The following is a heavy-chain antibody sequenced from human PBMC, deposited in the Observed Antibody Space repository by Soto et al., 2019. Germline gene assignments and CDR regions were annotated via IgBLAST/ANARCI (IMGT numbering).Heavy chain of an antibody. D-gene: IGHD3-10*01. V-gene: IGHV4-30-4*01. CDR3: AREELGSGSYYNVGVYNWFDP. Sequence: SETLSLTCTVSGGSISSGDYYWSWIRQPPGEGLEWIGYIYYSGSTYYNPSLKSRVTISVDTSKNQFSLKLSSVTAADTAVYYCAREELGSGSYYNVGVYNWFDPWGQGTLVTVSS. J-gene: IGHJ5*02. CDR1: GGSISSGDYY. CDR2: IYYSGST.